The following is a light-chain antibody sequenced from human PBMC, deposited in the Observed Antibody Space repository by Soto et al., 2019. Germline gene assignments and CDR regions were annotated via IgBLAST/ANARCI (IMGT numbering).Light chain of an antibody. Sequence: QSALTQPASVSGSPGQSITISCTGTSSDVGGYNYVSWYQQHPGKAPKLMIFEVSNRPSGVSNRFSGSKSGNTASLTISGLQVEDEADYYCSSYTSGAKVFGTGTKVTVL. CDR3: SSYTSGAKV. J-gene: IGLJ1*01. CDR2: EVS. V-gene: IGLV2-14*01. CDR1: SSDVGGYNY.